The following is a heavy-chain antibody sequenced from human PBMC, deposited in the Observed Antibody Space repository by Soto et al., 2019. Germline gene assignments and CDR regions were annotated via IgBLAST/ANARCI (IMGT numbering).Heavy chain of an antibody. CDR1: GYTFTSYG. CDR3: ARSWSKRWLQWGHFDY. D-gene: IGHD5-12*01. J-gene: IGHJ4*02. Sequence: QVQLVQSGAEVKKPGASVKVSCKASGYTFTSYGISWVRQAPGQGLEWMGWLSAYNGNTNYAQKLQGRVTMTTDTSTSTAYMELRSLRSDDTAVYYCARSWSKRWLQWGHFDYWGQGTLVTVSS. CDR2: LSAYNGNT. V-gene: IGHV1-18*04.